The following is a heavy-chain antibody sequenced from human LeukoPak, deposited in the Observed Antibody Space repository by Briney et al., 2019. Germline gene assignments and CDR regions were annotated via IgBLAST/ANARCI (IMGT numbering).Heavy chain of an antibody. CDR2: INPNSGGT. J-gene: IGHJ5*02. CDR1: GYTFTGYY. Sequence: ASVKVSCKASGYTFTGYYMHWVRQAPGQGLEWMGRINPNSGGTNYAQKFQGRATMTRDTSISTAYMELSRLRSDDTAVYYCARDRIAAAGQLYNWFEPWGQGNLVTVSS. CDR3: ARDRIAAAGQLYNWFEP. V-gene: IGHV1-2*06. D-gene: IGHD6-13*01.